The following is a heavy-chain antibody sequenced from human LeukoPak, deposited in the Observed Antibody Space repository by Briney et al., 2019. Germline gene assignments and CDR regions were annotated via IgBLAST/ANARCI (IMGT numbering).Heavy chain of an antibody. CDR3: AKGGYSSSMDY. D-gene: IGHD6-13*01. CDR2: TSISGGGT. V-gene: IGHV3-23*01. Sequence: GGSLRLSRAASGFTFSSYAMSWVRQAPGKGLEWVSGTSISGGGTYYADSVKGRFTISRDNSKNTLYLQMNSLRAEDTAVYYCAKGGYSSSMDYWGQGTLVTVSS. CDR1: GFTFSSYA. J-gene: IGHJ4*02.